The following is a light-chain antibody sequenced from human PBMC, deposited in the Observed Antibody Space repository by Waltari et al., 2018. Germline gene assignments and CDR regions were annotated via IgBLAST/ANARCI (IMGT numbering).Light chain of an antibody. CDR2: GAS. V-gene: IGKV1-6*01. Sequence: AIQMTQSPSSLSASVGDRVTITCRASQDIGNELGWYRQTPGKAPKLLIYGASSLQSGVPSRFSGGGSGTDFTLTISSLQPEDFATYYCLQDDSYPRTFGQGTKVEIK. CDR3: LQDDSYPRT. CDR1: QDIGNE. J-gene: IGKJ1*01.